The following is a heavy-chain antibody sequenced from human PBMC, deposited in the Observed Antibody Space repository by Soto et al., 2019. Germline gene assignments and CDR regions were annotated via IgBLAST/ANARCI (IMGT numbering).Heavy chain of an antibody. V-gene: IGHV1-69*13. Sequence: SVKVSCKASGGTFSSYAISWVRQAPGQGLEWMGGIIPIFGTANYAQKFQGRVTITADESTSTAYMELSSLGSEDTAVYYCARSKDIVVVVAANAFDIWGQGTMVTVSS. CDR2: IIPIFGTA. D-gene: IGHD2-15*01. J-gene: IGHJ3*02. CDR1: GGTFSSYA. CDR3: ARSKDIVVVVAANAFDI.